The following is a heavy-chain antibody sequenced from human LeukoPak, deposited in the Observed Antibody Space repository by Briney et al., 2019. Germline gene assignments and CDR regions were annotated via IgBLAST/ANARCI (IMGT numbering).Heavy chain of an antibody. CDR1: GFTFSSYE. CDR2: ISSSGSTI. Sequence: GGSLRLSCAASGFTFSSYEMNWVRQAPGKGLEWVSYISSSGSTIYYADSVKGRFTISRDNAKNSLYLQMNSLRAEDTAVYYCARDSVRDGYNYLFYWYFDLWGRGTLVTVSS. V-gene: IGHV3-48*03. D-gene: IGHD5-24*01. J-gene: IGHJ2*01. CDR3: ARDSVRDGYNYLFYWYFDL.